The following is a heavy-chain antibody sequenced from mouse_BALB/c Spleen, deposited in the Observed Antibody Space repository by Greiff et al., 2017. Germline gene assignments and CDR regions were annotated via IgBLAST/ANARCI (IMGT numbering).Heavy chain of an antibody. CDR2: IWAGGST. CDR3: ARAGFAY. J-gene: IGHJ3*01. Sequence: VKVVESGPGLVAPSQSLSITCTVSGFSLTSYGVHWVRQPPGKGLECLGVIWAGGSTNYNSALMSRLSISKDNSKSQVFLKMNSLQTDDTAMYYCARAGFAYWGQGTLVTVSA. V-gene: IGHV2-9*02. CDR1: GFSLTSYG.